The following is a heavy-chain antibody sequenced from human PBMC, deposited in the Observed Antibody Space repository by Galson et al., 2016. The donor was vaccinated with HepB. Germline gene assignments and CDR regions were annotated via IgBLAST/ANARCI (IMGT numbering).Heavy chain of an antibody. CDR3: AKGSSTTVVVPKADAFDI. CDR2: IIPIFGPT. Sequence: SVKVSCKASGGTFSTYAINWVRHAPGQGLEWMGGIIPIFGPTNYAQKFKGRVTITADESTTTAYMELSSLTLEDTAVYYCAKGSSTTVVVPKADAFDIWGQGTMVTVSS. CDR1: GGTFSTYA. J-gene: IGHJ3*02. V-gene: IGHV1-69*13. D-gene: IGHD4-23*01.